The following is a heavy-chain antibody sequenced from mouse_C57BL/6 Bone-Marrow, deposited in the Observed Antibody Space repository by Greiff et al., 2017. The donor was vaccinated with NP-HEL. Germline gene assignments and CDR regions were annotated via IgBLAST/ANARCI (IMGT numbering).Heavy chain of an antibody. CDR1: GFNIKDYY. CDR2: FDPEDGDT. Sequence: VQLQQSGAELVRPGASVKLSCTASGFNIKDYYMHWVKQRPEQGLEWIGRFDPEDGDTEYAPKFQGKATMTADTSSNTAYLQLSSLTSEDTAVYYCTTDYYGSSYLYWGQGTTLTVSS. D-gene: IGHD1-1*01. J-gene: IGHJ2*01. CDR3: TTDYYGSSYLY. V-gene: IGHV14-1*01.